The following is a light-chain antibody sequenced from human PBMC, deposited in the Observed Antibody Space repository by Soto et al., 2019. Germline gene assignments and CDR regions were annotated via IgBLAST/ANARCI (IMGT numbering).Light chain of an antibody. J-gene: IGKJ2*03. V-gene: IGKV4-1*01. Sequence: DIVMTQSPDSLPVSLGERATINCKSSQSLLNSSNNKNYLAWYQQKPGQPPKLLIFWASTRESGVPDRFSGSGSGTDFTLTISRLQAEDAAVYYCQQYYYTPYSFRQGTKLEIK. CDR2: WAS. CDR1: QSLLNSSNNKNY. CDR3: QQYYYTPYS.